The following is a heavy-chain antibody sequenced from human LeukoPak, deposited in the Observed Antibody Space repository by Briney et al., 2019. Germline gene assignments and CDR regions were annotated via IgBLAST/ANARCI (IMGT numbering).Heavy chain of an antibody. CDR2: IYHSGST. V-gene: IGHV4-61*08. Sequence: PSQTLSLTCTVSGGSISSGAYYWSWIRQHPGKGLEWIGYIYHSGSTNYNPSLKSRVTISADTSKDQFSLKLASVTAADTAVYYCATGYSSTWYYLDYWGQGTLVTVSS. CDR3: ATGYSSTWYYLDY. CDR1: GGSISSGAYY. J-gene: IGHJ4*02. D-gene: IGHD6-13*01.